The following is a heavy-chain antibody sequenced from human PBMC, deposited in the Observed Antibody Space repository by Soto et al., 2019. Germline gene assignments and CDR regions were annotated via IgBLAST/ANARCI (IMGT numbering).Heavy chain of an antibody. D-gene: IGHD3-3*01. Sequence: GGSLRLSCAASGFTFSSYWMHWVRQAPGKGLVWVSRINSDGSTTSYADSVKGRFTISRDNAKNTLYLQMGSLRAEDTAVYYCAKGGTYDFPPYWGQGTLVTVSS. J-gene: IGHJ4*02. CDR1: GFTFSSYW. CDR3: AKGGTYDFPPY. CDR2: INSDGSTT. V-gene: IGHV3-74*01.